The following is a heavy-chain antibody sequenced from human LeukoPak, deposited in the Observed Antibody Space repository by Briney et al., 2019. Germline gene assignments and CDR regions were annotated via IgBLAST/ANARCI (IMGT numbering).Heavy chain of an antibody. CDR2: INHSGST. J-gene: IGHJ5*02. Sequence: SETLSLTCAVYGGSFSGYYWSWIRQPPGKGLVWIGEINHSGSTNYNPSLKSRVTISVDTSKNQFSLKLSSVTAADTAVYYCARGRYYGSGSTNNWFDPWGQGTLVTVSS. CDR1: GGSFSGYY. V-gene: IGHV4-34*01. CDR3: ARGRYYGSGSTNNWFDP. D-gene: IGHD3-10*01.